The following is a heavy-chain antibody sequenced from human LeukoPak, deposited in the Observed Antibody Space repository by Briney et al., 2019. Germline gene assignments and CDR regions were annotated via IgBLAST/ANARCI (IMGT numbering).Heavy chain of an antibody. V-gene: IGHV3-11*01. CDR1: GLPFSDHC. J-gene: IGHJ3*02. CDR3: GRCYCYVLDGFDI. D-gene: IGHD3-10*02. CDR2: ISNTGHPT. Sequence: PGGPLTLSCAASGLPFSDHCMLWLREAPGKGLERVSYISNTGHPTHYPDSVPRRFTNSRYNDHNASFLQKTELTEDDRDVPCCGRCYCYVLDGFDIWGPGTMVTVSS.